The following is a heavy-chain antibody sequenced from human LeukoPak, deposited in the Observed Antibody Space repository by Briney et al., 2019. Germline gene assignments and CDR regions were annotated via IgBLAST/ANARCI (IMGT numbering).Heavy chain of an antibody. J-gene: IGHJ4*02. Sequence: TGGSLRLSCAASGFTFSSYGMHWVRQAPGKGLEWVAVIWYDGSNKYYADSVKGRFTISRDNSKNTLYLQMNSLRAEDTAVYYCAKGSAQWLAALHFDYWGQGTLVTVSS. V-gene: IGHV3-33*06. D-gene: IGHD6-19*01. CDR2: IWYDGSNK. CDR3: AKGSAQWLAALHFDY. CDR1: GFTFSSYG.